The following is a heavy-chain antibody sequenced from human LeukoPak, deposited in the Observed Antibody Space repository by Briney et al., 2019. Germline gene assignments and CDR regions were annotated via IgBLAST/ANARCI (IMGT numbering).Heavy chain of an antibody. J-gene: IGHJ4*02. Sequence: GGSLRLSCAASGFPFSNGWTSWARQAPGKGLEWDGRIKSKSERGTTDYAARVKGRFTISRDGSTNTVYMLKNGLKTENTAVYFCSSNLYCSTSSCYTLDNWGQGTLVAVSP. CDR3: SSNLYCSTSSCYTLDN. V-gene: IGHV3-15*01. D-gene: IGHD2-2*02. CDR2: IKSKSERGTT. CDR1: GFPFSNGW.